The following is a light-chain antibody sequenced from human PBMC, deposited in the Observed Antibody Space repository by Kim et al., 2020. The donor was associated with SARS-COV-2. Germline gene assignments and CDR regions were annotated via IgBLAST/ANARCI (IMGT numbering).Light chain of an antibody. J-gene: IGKJ1*01. CDR2: EVS. CDR1: QSLLHSDEKTY. V-gene: IGKV2-29*02. CDR3: MQGMCHPRT. Sequence: DVVMTQTPLSLSVTPGQPASISCKPSQSLLHSDEKTYLSWYLQKPGHSPQHLIYEVSSRFSGAPSRFSGSGSGTDFTLEISRVEAGGVGVYYCMQGMCHPRTFGRGTKVDIK.